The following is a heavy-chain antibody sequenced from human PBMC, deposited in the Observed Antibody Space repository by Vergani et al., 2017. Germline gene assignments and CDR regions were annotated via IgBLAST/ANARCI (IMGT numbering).Heavy chain of an antibody. Sequence: QVQLVESGGGVVQPGGSLRLSYRGSGFFFGNYGMYWVRQAPGKGLEWVAMIWNHGNRDDYADSLKGRFSISRDNSKNTVYLQMTNLRGEDTAIYYCVRDLPYFQFWNPMVHLWGGGTLVAVSS. D-gene: IGHD3-10*01. V-gene: IGHV3-33*01. J-gene: IGHJ5*02. CDR3: VRDLPYFQFWNPMVHL. CDR1: GFFFGNYG. CDR2: IWNHGNRD.